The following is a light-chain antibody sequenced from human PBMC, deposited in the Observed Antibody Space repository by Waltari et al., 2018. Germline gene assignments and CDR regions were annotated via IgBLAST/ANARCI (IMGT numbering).Light chain of an antibody. CDR2: EVT. J-gene: IGLJ2*01. CDR3: SSYTSIKTPYVV. V-gene: IGLV2-14*01. CDR1: TRDVGRYNY. Sequence: QSALTQPASVSGSPGQSITISCTGTTRDVGRYNYVSWYQCHPGKAPELIIYEVTNRPAGVSDRFPCSKSGNTASLSIAGLQPEDEADYYCSSYTSIKTPYVVFGGGTKVTVL.